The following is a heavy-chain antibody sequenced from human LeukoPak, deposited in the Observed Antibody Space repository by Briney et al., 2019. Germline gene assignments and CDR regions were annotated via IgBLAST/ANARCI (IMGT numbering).Heavy chain of an antibody. V-gene: IGHV4-59*08. J-gene: IGHJ4*02. D-gene: IGHD3-10*01. CDR1: GGSISSLY. CDR2: IYYSGST. CDR3: ARRKYGSGSYFNY. Sequence: ASETLSLTCSVSGGSISSLYWSWIRQPPGKGLEWIGYIYYSGSTNYNPSLKSRVTISVDTSKNQFSLRLTSVTAADTAVYYCARRKYGSGSYFNYWGQGTLVTVSS.